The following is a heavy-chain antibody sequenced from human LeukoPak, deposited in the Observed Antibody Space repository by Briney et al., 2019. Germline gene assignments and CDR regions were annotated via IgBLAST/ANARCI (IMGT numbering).Heavy chain of an antibody. D-gene: IGHD2-8*02. CDR2: IYSSGSS. J-gene: IGHJ4*02. V-gene: IGHV4-4*07. CDR3: ARGCVVSSGTGFDY. CDR1: GGSIGSSY. Sequence: SETLSLTCTVSGGSIGSSYWSWIRQSAGKGLEWIWRIYSSGSSNYNPSLKSRVTMSVDTSKNQFSLELGSVTAADTAVYYCARGCVVSSGTGFDYWGQGTLVTVSS.